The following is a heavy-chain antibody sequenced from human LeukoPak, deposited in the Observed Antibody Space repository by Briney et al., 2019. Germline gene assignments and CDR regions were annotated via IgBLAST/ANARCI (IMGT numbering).Heavy chain of an antibody. D-gene: IGHD6-13*01. CDR2: ISAYNGNT. CDR3: ARVRRKYSSSRAQFDAFDI. CDR1: GYTFTSYG. Sequence: ASVKVSCKASGYTFTSYGISWVRQAPGQGLEWMGWISAYNGNTNYAQKLQGRVTMTTDTSTSTAYMELRSLRSDDTAVYYCARVRRKYSSSRAQFDAFDIWGQGTMVTVSS. V-gene: IGHV1-18*01. J-gene: IGHJ3*02.